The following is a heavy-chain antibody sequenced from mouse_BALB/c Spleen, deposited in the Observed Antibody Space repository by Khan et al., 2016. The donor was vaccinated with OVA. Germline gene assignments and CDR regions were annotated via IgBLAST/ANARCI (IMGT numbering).Heavy chain of an antibody. CDR1: GFSLTSYG. J-gene: IGHJ1*01. CDR3: ARYYGNDGWYFDF. CDR2: IWTGGST. D-gene: IGHD2-2*01. V-gene: IGHV2-9*02. Sequence: QVQLKESGPGLVAPSQSLSITCTVSGFSLTSYGVHWVRQPPGKGLEWLGVIWTGGSTNYNSALMSRLSISKDNSKSQVFLKMNSLQTDDTAIYYCARYYGNDGWYFDFWGAGTTVTVSS.